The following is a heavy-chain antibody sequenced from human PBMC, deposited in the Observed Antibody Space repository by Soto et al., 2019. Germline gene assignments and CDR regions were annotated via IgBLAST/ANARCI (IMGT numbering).Heavy chain of an antibody. Sequence: SVKVSCKASGGTFSSYAISWVRQAPGQGLEWMGGIIPIFGTANYAQKFQGRVTITADEFTSTAYMELSSLRSEDTAVYYCARCPYYDFWSGYYMDYYYYGMDVWGQGTTVTVSS. J-gene: IGHJ6*02. CDR3: ARCPYYDFWSGYYMDYYYYGMDV. CDR2: IIPIFGTA. D-gene: IGHD3-3*01. V-gene: IGHV1-69*13. CDR1: GGTFSSYA.